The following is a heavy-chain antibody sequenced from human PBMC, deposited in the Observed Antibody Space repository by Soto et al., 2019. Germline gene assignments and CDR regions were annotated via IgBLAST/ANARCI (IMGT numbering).Heavy chain of an antibody. Sequence: QVQLVQSGAEVKKPGASVKVSCKASGYTFSSTGISWVRQAPGQGLEWMGWISGYNGITNFAQKFQGRVPMTIDSSTSTAYMELRSLRSDDTAVYYCARGRSLFGMIINDWFDPWGQGTLVAVSS. J-gene: IGHJ5*02. CDR1: GYTFSSTG. CDR2: ISGYNGIT. CDR3: ARGRSLFGMIINDWFDP. V-gene: IGHV1-18*01. D-gene: IGHD3-3*01.